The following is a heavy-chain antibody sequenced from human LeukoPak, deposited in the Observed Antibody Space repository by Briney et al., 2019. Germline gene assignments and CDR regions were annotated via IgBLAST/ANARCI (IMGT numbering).Heavy chain of an antibody. V-gene: IGHV3-23*01. CDR1: GFTFSSYG. CDR2: ISGSGGST. D-gene: IGHD3-10*01. Sequence: SGGSLRLSCAASGFTFSSYGMSWVRQAPGKGLEWVSAISGSGGSTYYADSVKGRFTISRDNSKNTLYLQMNSLRAEDTAVYYCATGFPMVRGVTVTDYWGQGTLVTVSS. J-gene: IGHJ4*02. CDR3: ATGFPMVRGVTVTDY.